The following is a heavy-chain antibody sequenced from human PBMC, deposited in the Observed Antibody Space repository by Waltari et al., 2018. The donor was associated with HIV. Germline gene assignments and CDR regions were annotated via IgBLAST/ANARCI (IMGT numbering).Heavy chain of an antibody. Sequence: QVRLQQWGTGLLKSSETLSRTCAVYGASFRDYYWNWIRQSPGLGLQWIGEVNDVGGVRYSPSFRSRVSMSMDVSKNQFSLNLTAVTAADTAVYYCARGRWRNRGPLPMDVWAPEAMVIVSS. V-gene: IGHV4-34*02. D-gene: IGHD1-1*01. CDR3: ARGRWRNRGPLPMDV. CDR2: VNDVGGV. J-gene: IGHJ6*02. CDR1: GASFRDYY.